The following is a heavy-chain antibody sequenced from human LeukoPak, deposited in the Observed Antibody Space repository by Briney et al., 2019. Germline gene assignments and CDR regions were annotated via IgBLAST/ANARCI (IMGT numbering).Heavy chain of an antibody. CDR3: AKLPLTIAAFDP. V-gene: IGHV3-30*02. D-gene: IGHD3-10*01. CDR1: GFVFTTFG. CDR2: IRYDGSNK. Sequence: QPGGSLRLSCAASGFVFTTFGMHWVREAPGKGLEWVAFIRYDGSNKYYADSVKGRFTISRDNSKNTLYLQMNSLRAEDTAVYYCAKLPLTIAAFDPWGQGTLVTVSS. J-gene: IGHJ5*02.